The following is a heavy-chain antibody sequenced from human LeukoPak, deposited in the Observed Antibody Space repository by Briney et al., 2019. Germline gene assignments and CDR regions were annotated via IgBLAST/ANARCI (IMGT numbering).Heavy chain of an antibody. CDR1: GFAFGDYF. CDR2: INQDGSGK. D-gene: IGHD5-24*01. V-gene: IGHV3-7*01. Sequence: GGSLRLSCAASGFAFGDYFMTWVRQAPGKGLEWVASINQDGSGKDYMDSVKGRFTISRDNAKKSVYLQMNSLRAEDTAVYYCANGGDGYNSHPYDYWGQGTLVTVS. J-gene: IGHJ4*02. CDR3: ANGGDGYNSHPYDY.